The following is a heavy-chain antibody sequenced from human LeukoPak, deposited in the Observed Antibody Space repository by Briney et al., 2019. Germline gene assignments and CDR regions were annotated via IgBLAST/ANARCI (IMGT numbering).Heavy chain of an antibody. V-gene: IGHV1-8*01. CDR2: MSPNSGNT. Sequence: ASVKVSCKASGYTFTSYDINWVRQATGQGLEWMGWMSPNSGNTGYAQKFQGRVTMTRDTSISTAYMELSSLRSEDTAVYYCARAHRFGDLSKFDYWGQGTLVTVSS. D-gene: IGHD3-10*01. CDR3: ARAHRFGDLSKFDY. CDR1: GYTFTSYD. J-gene: IGHJ4*02.